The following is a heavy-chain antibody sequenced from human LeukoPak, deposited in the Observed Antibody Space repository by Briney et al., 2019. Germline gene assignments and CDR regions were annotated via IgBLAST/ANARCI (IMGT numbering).Heavy chain of an antibody. CDR3: ARGGISGGYDSADY. V-gene: IGHV1-18*01. D-gene: IGHD5-12*01. CDR2: ISAYNGNT. CDR1: GYTFTSYG. Sequence: GASVKVSCKASGYTFTSYGISWVRRAPGQGLEWMGWISAYNGNTDYAQKFQGRVTMTTDTSTSTAFMELRSLRSDDTAVYYCARGGISGGYDSADYWGQGTLVTVSS. J-gene: IGHJ4*02.